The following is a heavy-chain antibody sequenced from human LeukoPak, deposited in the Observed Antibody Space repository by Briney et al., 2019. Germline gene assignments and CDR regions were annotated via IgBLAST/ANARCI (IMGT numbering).Heavy chain of an antibody. J-gene: IGHJ4*02. V-gene: IGHV4-34*01. CDR2: INHSGST. D-gene: IGHD6-19*01. CDR3: ARATSSGWSAWVDY. CDR1: GGSFSGYY. Sequence: SETLSLTCAVYGGSFSGYYWSWIRQPPGKGLEWIGEINHSGSTNYNPSLKSRVTISVDTSKNQFSLKLSSVTAADTAVYYCARATSSGWSAWVDYWGQGTPVTVSS.